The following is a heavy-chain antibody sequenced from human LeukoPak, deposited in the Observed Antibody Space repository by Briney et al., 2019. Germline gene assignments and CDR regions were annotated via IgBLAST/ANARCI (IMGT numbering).Heavy chain of an antibody. J-gene: IGHJ6*02. V-gene: IGHV1-46*01. Sequence: WASVKVSCKASGYTFTSYYMHWVRQAPGQGLEWMGIINPSGGSTSYAQKFQGRVTMTRDTSTSTVYMELSSLRSEDTAVYYCARVLGYGELYYYYGMDVWGQGTTVTVSS. CDR3: ARVLGYGELYYYYGMDV. D-gene: IGHD4-17*01. CDR2: INPSGGST. CDR1: GYTFTSYY.